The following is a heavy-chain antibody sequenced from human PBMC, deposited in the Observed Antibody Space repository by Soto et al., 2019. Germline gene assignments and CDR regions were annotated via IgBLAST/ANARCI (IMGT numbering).Heavy chain of an antibody. Sequence: EASVKVSCKASGYTFTSYYMHWVRQAPGQGLEWMGIINPSGGSTSYAQKFQGRVTMTRDTSTSTVYMELSSLRSEDTAVYYCAREPLGDSSGYGYYYYGMDVWGQGTTVTASS. D-gene: IGHD3-22*01. V-gene: IGHV1-46*01. CDR1: GYTFTSYY. J-gene: IGHJ6*02. CDR3: AREPLGDSSGYGYYYYGMDV. CDR2: INPSGGST.